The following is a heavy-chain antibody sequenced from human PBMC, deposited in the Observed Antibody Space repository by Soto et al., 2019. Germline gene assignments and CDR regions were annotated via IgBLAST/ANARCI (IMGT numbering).Heavy chain of an antibody. CDR3: ARGIAAPYGMDV. CDR2: INWNGGST. V-gene: IGHV3-20*04. CDR1: GFTFDDYG. J-gene: IGHJ6*02. D-gene: IGHD6-6*01. Sequence: SGGSLRLSCAASGFTFDDYGMSWVPQAPGKGLEWVSGINWNGGSTGYADSVKGRFTISRDNAKNSLYLQMNSLRAEDTALYYCARGIAAPYGMDVWGQGTTVTVSS.